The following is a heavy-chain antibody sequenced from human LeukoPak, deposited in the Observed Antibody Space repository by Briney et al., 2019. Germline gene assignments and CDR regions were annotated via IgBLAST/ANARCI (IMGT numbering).Heavy chain of an antibody. Sequence: SETLSLTCTVSGGSISSYYWSWIRQPPGKGLEWIGYVYYTGNTNYNPFLKSRVSISGDTSKNQFSLKLSSVTAADTAVYYCARGNSGAFDIWGQGTMVTVSS. V-gene: IGHV4-59*01. CDR3: ARGNSGAFDI. D-gene: IGHD1-7*01. CDR2: VYYTGNT. J-gene: IGHJ3*02. CDR1: GGSISSYY.